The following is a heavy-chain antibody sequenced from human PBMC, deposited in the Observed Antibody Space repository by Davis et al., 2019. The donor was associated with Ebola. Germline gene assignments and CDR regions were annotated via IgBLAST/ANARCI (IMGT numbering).Heavy chain of an antibody. CDR2: ISYDGSNK. J-gene: IGHJ4*02. CDR3: AKDQGRVESEGLDY. Sequence: GESLKISCAASGFTFSSYGMHWVRQAPGKGLEWVAVISYDGSNKYYADSVKGRFTISRDNSKNTLYLQMNSLRAEDTAVYYCAKDQGRVESEGLDYWGQGTLVTVSP. CDR1: GFTFSSYG. V-gene: IGHV3-30*18. D-gene: IGHD1-14*01.